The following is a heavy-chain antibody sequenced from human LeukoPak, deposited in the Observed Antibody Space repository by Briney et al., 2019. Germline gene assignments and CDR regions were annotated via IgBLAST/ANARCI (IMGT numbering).Heavy chain of an antibody. CDR3: ARHSSSWQGDWFDP. D-gene: IGHD6-13*01. J-gene: IGHJ5*02. V-gene: IGHV1-2*02. CDR2: INPNGGDT. CDR1: GYTFTGYY. Sequence: PGESLKISCKGSGYTFTGYYMHWVGHAPGQGLEWMGWINPNGGDTNYAQKFQGRVTMTRDTSISTAYMELSRLRFDDTAVYYCARHSSSWQGDWFDPWGQGSLVTVSS.